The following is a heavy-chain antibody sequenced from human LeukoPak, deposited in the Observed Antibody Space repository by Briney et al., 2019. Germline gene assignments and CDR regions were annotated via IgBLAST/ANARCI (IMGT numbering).Heavy chain of an antibody. Sequence: PGGSLRLSCAASGFTFSSYAMHWVRQAPGKGLDWVALIWYDGNNKYYADSVTGRFTISRDNSKNTVYLQMNSLRAEDTAVYYCARAKYSSGWYYFDYWGQGTLVAVSS. CDR3: ARAKYSSGWYYFDY. CDR1: GFTFSSYA. CDR2: IWYDGNNK. J-gene: IGHJ4*02. V-gene: IGHV3-33*01. D-gene: IGHD6-19*01.